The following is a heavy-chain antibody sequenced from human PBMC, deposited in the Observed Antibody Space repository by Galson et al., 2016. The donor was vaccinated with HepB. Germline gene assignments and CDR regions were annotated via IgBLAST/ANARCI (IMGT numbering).Heavy chain of an antibody. Sequence: SETLSLTCTVSGDSISSSSYYWGWIRQPPGKALEWIGSIYYSGGSFHNPSLKSRVTISINTSKDQFSLNLASVTAADTAVYYCVRDSGWPGVSFDYWGQGSLVTVSP. CDR1: GDSISSSSYY. J-gene: IGHJ4*02. CDR3: VRDSGWPGVSFDY. V-gene: IGHV4-39*07. CDR2: IYYSGGS. D-gene: IGHD6-19*01.